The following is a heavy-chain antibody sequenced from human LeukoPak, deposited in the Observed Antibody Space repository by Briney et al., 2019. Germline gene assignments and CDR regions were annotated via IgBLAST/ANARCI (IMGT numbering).Heavy chain of an antibody. Sequence: SETLSLTCVVSGGSLTSSSYYWGWIRHPPGKGLEWIGIVYISGSPYYNPSLKSRVTMSLDTSKNQFSLNLSSVTAAATAVYYCARVTREAARPYFVSYWGQGTLVTVSS. D-gene: IGHD6-6*01. V-gene: IGHV4-39*07. CDR3: ARVTREAARPYFVSY. CDR1: GGSLTSSSYY. CDR2: VYISGSP. J-gene: IGHJ4*02.